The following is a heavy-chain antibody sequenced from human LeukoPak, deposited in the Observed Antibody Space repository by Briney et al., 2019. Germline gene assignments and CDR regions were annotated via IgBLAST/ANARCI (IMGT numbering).Heavy chain of an antibody. D-gene: IGHD3-16*02. Sequence: SETLSLTCTVSGGSISSSSYYWGWIRQPPGKGLEWIGSIYYSGSTYYNPSLKSRVTISVDTPKNQFSLKLSSVTAADTAVYYCAKGGGGDYVWGSYRLTNFDYWGQGTLVTVSS. CDR3: AKGGGGDYVWGSYRLTNFDY. CDR2: IYYSGST. V-gene: IGHV4-39*01. J-gene: IGHJ4*02. CDR1: GGSISSSSYY.